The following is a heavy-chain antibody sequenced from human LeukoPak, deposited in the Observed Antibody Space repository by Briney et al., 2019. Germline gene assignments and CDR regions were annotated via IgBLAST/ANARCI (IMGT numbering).Heavy chain of an antibody. J-gene: IGHJ4*02. V-gene: IGHV4-39*01. CDR2: IYYTGST. CDR3: ARQDGYSGSYFDY. CDR1: GGSVSGSNYR. D-gene: IGHD1-26*01. Sequence: SETLSLTCTVSGGSVSGSNYRWGWIRQPPGKGLEWIGTIYYTGSTYYNPSLKSRVTISVDTSKNQFSLKLISVTAADTAMYYCARQDGYSGSYFDYWGQGTLVTVSS.